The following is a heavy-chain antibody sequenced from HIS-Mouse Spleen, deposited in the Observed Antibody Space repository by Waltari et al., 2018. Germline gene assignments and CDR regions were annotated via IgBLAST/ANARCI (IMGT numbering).Heavy chain of an antibody. Sequence: QVTLRESGPALVKPTQTLTLTCTFSGFSLSTSGMCVSWIRQPPGKALEWLARIDWDDDKYYSTSLKTSITISKDTSKNQVVLTMTNMDPVDTATYYCARIAEGYSSGWYAFDYWGQGTLVTVSS. V-gene: IGHV2-70*15. CDR3: ARIAEGYSSGWYAFDY. J-gene: IGHJ4*02. CDR1: GFSLSTSGMC. D-gene: IGHD6-19*01. CDR2: IDWDDDK.